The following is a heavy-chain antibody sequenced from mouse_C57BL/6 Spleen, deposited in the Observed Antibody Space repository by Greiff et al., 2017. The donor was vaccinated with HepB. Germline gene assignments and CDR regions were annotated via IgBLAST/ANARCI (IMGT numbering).Heavy chain of an antibody. Sequence: VQLQQSGPGLVQPSQCLSITCTVSGFSFTSYGVDWVRQPPGKGLEWLGVIRSGGSTNYNPALMSRLSLSKDNTKIQVILQMNSLHNNDTAMYYCAKHSELRRFADWGQGTLVTVAA. CDR3: AKHSELRRFAD. V-gene: IGHV2-9*01. CDR1: GFSFTSYG. D-gene: IGHD2-4*01. J-gene: IGHJ3*01. CDR2: IRSGGST.